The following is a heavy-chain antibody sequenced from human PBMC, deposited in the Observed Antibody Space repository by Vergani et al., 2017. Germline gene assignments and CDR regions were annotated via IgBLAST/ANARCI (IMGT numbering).Heavy chain of an antibody. CDR2: IKSKTDGGTT. J-gene: IGHJ6*02. D-gene: IGHD4-11*01. CDR3: TATAGGRYYGMDV. CDR1: GFTFSNAW. Sequence: EVQLVESGGGLVKPGGSLRLSCAASGFTFSNAWMSWVRQAPGKGLEWVGRIKSKTDGGTTDYAAPVKGRFTISRDDSKNTLYLQMKSLKTEDTAVYYCTATAGGRYYGMDVWGQGTTVTVSS. V-gene: IGHV3-15*01.